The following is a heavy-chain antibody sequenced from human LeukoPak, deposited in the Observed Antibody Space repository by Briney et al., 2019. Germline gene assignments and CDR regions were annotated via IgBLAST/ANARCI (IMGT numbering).Heavy chain of an antibody. D-gene: IGHD2-2*01. CDR3: ARGGENLIEVEPAPTDV. V-gene: IGHV3-48*03. Sequence: GGSLRLSCAASGFTFSSYEMTWVRQAPGKGLEWVANISSSGFTIFYADSVKGRFTISRDNTKNSLFLQMNSLRAEDTAVYYCARGGENLIEVEPAPTDVWGQGTTVTVSS. J-gene: IGHJ6*02. CDR1: GFTFSSYE. CDR2: ISSSGFTI.